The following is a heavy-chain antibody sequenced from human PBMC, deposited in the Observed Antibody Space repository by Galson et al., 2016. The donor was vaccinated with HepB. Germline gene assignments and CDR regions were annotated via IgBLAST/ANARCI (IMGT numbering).Heavy chain of an antibody. V-gene: IGHV2-5*02. D-gene: IGHD6-19*01. CDR2: IYWDDDK. CDR3: THGSGWLSDY. Sequence: PALVNPTQTPTLTCTFSGFSLRSPAVGVGCIRQPPGKALEWLALIYWDDDKQYNASLRSRLTITKDSSRNQVVLTMTSMDPVDTATYYCTHGSGWLSDYWGQGILVTVSS. J-gene: IGHJ4*02. CDR1: GFSLRSPAVG.